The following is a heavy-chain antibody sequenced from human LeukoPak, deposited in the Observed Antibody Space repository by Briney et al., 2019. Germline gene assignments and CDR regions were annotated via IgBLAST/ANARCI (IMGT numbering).Heavy chain of an antibody. CDR2: INHSGST. Sequence: SETLSLTCAVYGGSFSGYYWSWIRQPPGEGLEWIGEINHSGSTNYNPSLKSRVTISVDTSKNQFSLKLSSVTAADTAVYYCARGASGVGFDPWGQGTLVTVSS. D-gene: IGHD2-8*01. CDR3: ARGASGVGFDP. J-gene: IGHJ5*02. V-gene: IGHV4-34*01. CDR1: GGSFSGYY.